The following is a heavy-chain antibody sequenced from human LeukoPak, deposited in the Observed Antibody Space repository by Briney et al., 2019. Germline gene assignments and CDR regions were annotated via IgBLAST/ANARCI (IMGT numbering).Heavy chain of an antibody. J-gene: IGHJ4*02. CDR1: GGSISSYY. CDR2: IYTSGST. CDR3: ARRPRVGARVRSTYYFDY. D-gene: IGHD1-26*01. Sequence: PSETLSLTCTASGGSISSYYWSWIRQPAGKGLEWIGRIYTSGSTNYNPSLKSRVTISVDTSKNQFSLKLSSVTAADTAVYYCARRPRVGARVRSTYYFDYWGQGTLVTVSS. V-gene: IGHV4-4*07.